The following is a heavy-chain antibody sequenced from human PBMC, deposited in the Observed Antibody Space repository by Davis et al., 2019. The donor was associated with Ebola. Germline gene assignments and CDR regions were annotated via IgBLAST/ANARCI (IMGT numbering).Heavy chain of an antibody. V-gene: IGHV3-21*01. D-gene: IGHD3-10*01. J-gene: IGHJ4*02. CDR1: EFTFSSYS. Sequence: GESLKISCAASEFTFSSYSMNWVRQAPGKGLEWVSSISSSSSYIYYADSVKGRFTISRDNAKNSLYLQMNSLRAEDTAVYYCARDSPLWFRELSSSSPPFDYWGQGTLVTVSS. CDR3: ARDSPLWFRELSSSSPPFDY. CDR2: ISSSSSYI.